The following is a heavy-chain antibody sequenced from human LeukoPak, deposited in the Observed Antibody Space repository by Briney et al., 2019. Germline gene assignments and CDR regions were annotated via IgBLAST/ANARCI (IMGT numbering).Heavy chain of an antibody. Sequence: GGSLSLSCAASGFTFTNYWMHWVRQAPGKGLEWVANIKQDGSDKYYVDSVKGRFTISRDNTKNSLYLQMNSLRADDTAVYYCARVATREMATIGAFDIWGQGTMVTVSS. V-gene: IGHV3-7*01. J-gene: IGHJ3*02. D-gene: IGHD5-24*01. CDR3: ARVATREMATIGAFDI. CDR1: GFTFTNYW. CDR2: IKQDGSDK.